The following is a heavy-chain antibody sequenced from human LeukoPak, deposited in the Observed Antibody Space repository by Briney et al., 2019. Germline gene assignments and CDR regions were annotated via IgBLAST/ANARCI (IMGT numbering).Heavy chain of an antibody. V-gene: IGHV3-30*03. CDR2: ISYDGSNK. Sequence: GGSLRLSCAASGFTFSSYGMHWVRQAPGKGLEWVAVISYDGSNKYYADSVKGRFTISRDNSKNTLYLQMNSLRAEDTAVYYCARDPNWNDAFDIWGQGTMVTVSS. CDR1: GFTFSSYG. J-gene: IGHJ3*02. D-gene: IGHD1-1*01. CDR3: ARDPNWNDAFDI.